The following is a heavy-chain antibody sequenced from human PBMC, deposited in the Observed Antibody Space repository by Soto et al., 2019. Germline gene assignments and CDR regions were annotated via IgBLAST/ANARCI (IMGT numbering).Heavy chain of an antibody. J-gene: IGHJ4*02. Sequence: SLRLSCAASGFTFIDYYMTWIRQAPGKGLEWVSYISSSSSSNTNYADSVKGRFTVSRDNARNSLYLQMNSLRAEDTAVYYCVRDQVALDSWGRGTLVTVSS. V-gene: IGHV3-11*06. CDR1: GFTFIDYY. CDR2: ISSSSSSNT. CDR3: VRDQVALDS.